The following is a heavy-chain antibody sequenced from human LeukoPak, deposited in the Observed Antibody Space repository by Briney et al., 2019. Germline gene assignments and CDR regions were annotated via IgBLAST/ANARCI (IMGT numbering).Heavy chain of an antibody. Sequence: ASVKVSCKASGYTFTGYYMHWVRQAPGQGLEWMGIINPSGGSTSYAQKFQGRVTMTRDMSTSTVYMELSSLRSEDTAVYYCARSMYDSRGYYYYMDVWGKGTTVTVSS. CDR2: INPSGGST. CDR3: ARSMYDSRGYYYYMDV. CDR1: GYTFTGYY. D-gene: IGHD3-22*01. J-gene: IGHJ6*03. V-gene: IGHV1-46*01.